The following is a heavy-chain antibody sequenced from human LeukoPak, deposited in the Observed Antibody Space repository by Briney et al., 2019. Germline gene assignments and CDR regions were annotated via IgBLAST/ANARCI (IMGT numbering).Heavy chain of an antibody. V-gene: IGHV3-7*03. CDR3: ARDNSVRDEAWWFNP. CDR1: GFTFSSYW. Sequence: GGSPRLSCAASGFTFSSYWMSWVRQAPGKGLEWVANIKQDGSEKYYVDSVKGRFTISRDNAKNSLYLQMNSLRAEDTAVYYCARDNSVRDEAWWFNPWGQGTLVTVSS. D-gene: IGHD5-24*01. CDR2: IKQDGSEK. J-gene: IGHJ5*02.